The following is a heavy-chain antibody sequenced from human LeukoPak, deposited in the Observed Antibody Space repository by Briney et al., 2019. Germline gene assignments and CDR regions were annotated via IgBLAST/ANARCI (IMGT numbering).Heavy chain of an antibody. J-gene: IGHJ4*02. CDR1: GYTFTSYG. CDR2: ISAYNGNA. Sequence: ASVKVSCKASGYTFTSYGISWVRQAPGQGLEWMGWISAYNGNANYAQKLQGRVTMTTDTSTSTAYMELRSLRSDDTAVYYCATAHSSGWNFDYWGQGTLVTVSS. V-gene: IGHV1-18*01. D-gene: IGHD6-19*01. CDR3: ATAHSSGWNFDY.